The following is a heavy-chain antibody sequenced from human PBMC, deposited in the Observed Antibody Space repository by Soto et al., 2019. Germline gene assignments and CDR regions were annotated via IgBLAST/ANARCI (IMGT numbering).Heavy chain of an antibody. CDR1: GDSVSSNSAA. CDR3: ARILRFLEWPLRDDAFDI. J-gene: IGHJ3*02. V-gene: IGHV6-1*01. CDR2: TYYRSKWYN. Sequence: SQTLSLTCAISGDSVSSNSAAWNWIRQSPSRGLEWLGRTYYRSKWYNDYAVSVKSRITINPDTSKNQFSLQLNSVTPEDTAVYYCARILRFLEWPLRDDAFDIWGQGTMVTVS. D-gene: IGHD3-3*01.